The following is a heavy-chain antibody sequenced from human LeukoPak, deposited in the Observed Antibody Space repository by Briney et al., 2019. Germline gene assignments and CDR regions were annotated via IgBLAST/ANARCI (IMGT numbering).Heavy chain of an antibody. Sequence: ASVKVSCKASGYTFTSYGISWVRQAPGQGLEWMGWISAYNGNTNYAQKLQGRVTMTTDTSTSTAYMELRSLRSDDTAVYYCARDREIYSSGWYFDYWGQGALVTVSS. J-gene: IGHJ4*02. CDR2: ISAYNGNT. CDR1: GYTFTSYG. CDR3: ARDREIYSSGWYFDY. D-gene: IGHD6-19*01. V-gene: IGHV1-18*01.